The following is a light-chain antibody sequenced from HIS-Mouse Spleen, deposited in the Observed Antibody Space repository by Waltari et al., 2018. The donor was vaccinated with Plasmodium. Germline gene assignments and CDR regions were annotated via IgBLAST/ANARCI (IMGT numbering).Light chain of an antibody. CDR2: EVS. Sequence: QSALPQPPSASGSPGQSVTISCPGTTSHVGGYNSVSWYQQHPGKAPKLMIYEVSKRPSGVPDRFSGSKSGNTASLTVSGLQAEDEADYYCSSYAGSNNLVFGGGTKLTVL. J-gene: IGLJ2*01. CDR1: TSHVGGYNS. V-gene: IGLV2-8*01. CDR3: SSYAGSNNLV.